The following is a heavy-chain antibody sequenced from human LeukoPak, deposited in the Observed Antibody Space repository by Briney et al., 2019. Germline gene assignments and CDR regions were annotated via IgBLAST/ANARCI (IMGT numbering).Heavy chain of an antibody. J-gene: IGHJ4*02. V-gene: IGHV3-30*02. Sequence: GGPLSLSFEAPGLKSSTNGMTWAGKPPAKGPKWVAVIVYDGSDKHYADSVRGRFTMSRDNSKNTLYLQMNSLRAEDTAVYYCAERDAAGLDYWGQGTLVTVSS. CDR3: AERDAAGLDY. CDR2: IVYDGSDK. CDR1: GLKSSTNG. D-gene: IGHD6-13*01.